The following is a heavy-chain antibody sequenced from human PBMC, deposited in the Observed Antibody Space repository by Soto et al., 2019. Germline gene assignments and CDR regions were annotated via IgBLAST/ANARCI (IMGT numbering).Heavy chain of an antibody. J-gene: IGHJ5*02. CDR1: GDTISTGGYS. Sequence: QLQLQESGSRLVKSSETLSLTCGVSGDTISTGGYSWAWIRQPPGKALEWIGHTYHSGNPYYNPSLKSRXXXXXXXXKXXXSXXXXXXXAAXXXXXXXAXXTXGXYVGYFDPWGQGTLVTVSS. CDR2: TYHSGNP. CDR3: AXXTXGXYVGYFDP. D-gene: IGHD2-21*01. V-gene: IGHV4-30-2*01.